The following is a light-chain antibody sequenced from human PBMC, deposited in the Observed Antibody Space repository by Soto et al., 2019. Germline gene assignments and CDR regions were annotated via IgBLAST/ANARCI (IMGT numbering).Light chain of an antibody. Sequence: EIVMTQSPATLSVSAGERATLSCRASQSVSSNLAWYQQKPGQAPRLLIYGASTRGTGIPARFSGSGSGTEFTLTISSLQSEDFAVFYCQQYDNWPITFGQGTRLEIK. CDR1: QSVSSN. CDR3: QQYDNWPIT. CDR2: GAS. J-gene: IGKJ5*01. V-gene: IGKV3-15*01.